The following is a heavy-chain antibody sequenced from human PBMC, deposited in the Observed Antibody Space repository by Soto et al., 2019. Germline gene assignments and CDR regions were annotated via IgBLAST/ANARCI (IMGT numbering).Heavy chain of an antibody. D-gene: IGHD2-2*02. Sequence: EVQLVESGGGLVQPGGSLRLSCAASGFTFSRYWMNWVRQAPGKGLEWVANIKQDGSEKYYEDSVTGRFTISRDNAKNSLFLQINSLRAEDTAAYYCARNLGYCNSTNCYTALDYWGQGTLVTVSS. CDR1: GFTFSRYW. J-gene: IGHJ4*02. V-gene: IGHV3-7*04. CDR2: IKQDGSEK. CDR3: ARNLGYCNSTNCYTALDY.